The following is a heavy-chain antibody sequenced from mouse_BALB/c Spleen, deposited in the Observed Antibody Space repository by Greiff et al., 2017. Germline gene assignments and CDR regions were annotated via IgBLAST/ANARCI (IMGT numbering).Heavy chain of an antibody. D-gene: IGHD1-1*02. CDR2: IWWDDDK. Sequence: QVTLKVSGPGILQPSQTLSLTCSFSGFSLSTSGMGVGWIRQPSGKGLEWLAHIWWDDDKRYNPALKSRLTISKDTSSNQVFLKIASVDTADTATYYCARIFPDYDWYFDVWGAGTTVTVSS. J-gene: IGHJ1*01. V-gene: IGHV8-8*01. CDR3: ARIFPDYDWYFDV. CDR1: GFSLSTSGMG.